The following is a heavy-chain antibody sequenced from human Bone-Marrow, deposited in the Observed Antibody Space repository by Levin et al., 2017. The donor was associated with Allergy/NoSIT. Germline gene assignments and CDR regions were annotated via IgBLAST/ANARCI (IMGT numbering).Heavy chain of an antibody. D-gene: IGHD6-13*01. CDR1: GGSISSGGYY. CDR3: ARGHIAAAGYPDWYFDL. Sequence: SETLSLTCTVSGGSISSGGYYWSWIRQHPGKGLEWIGYIYYSGSTYYNPSLKSRVTISVDTSKNQFSLKLSSVTAADTAVYYCARGHIAAAGYPDWYFDLWGRGTLVTVSS. J-gene: IGHJ2*01. V-gene: IGHV4-31*03. CDR2: IYYSGST.